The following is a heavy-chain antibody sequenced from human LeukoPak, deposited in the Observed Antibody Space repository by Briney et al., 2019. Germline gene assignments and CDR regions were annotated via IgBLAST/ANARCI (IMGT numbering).Heavy chain of an antibody. Sequence: SETLSLTCTVSGGSISSGGYYWSWIRQHPGKGLEWIGYIYYSGSTYYNPSLKSRVTISVDTSKNQFSLKLSSVTAADTAVYYCARVHYDSDPPMYYFDYWGQGTLVTVSS. CDR2: IYYSGST. CDR1: GGSISSGGYY. CDR3: ARVHYDSDPPMYYFDY. V-gene: IGHV4-31*03. D-gene: IGHD3-3*01. J-gene: IGHJ4*02.